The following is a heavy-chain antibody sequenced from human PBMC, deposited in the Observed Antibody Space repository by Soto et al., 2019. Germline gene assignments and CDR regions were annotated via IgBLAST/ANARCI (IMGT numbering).Heavy chain of an antibody. V-gene: IGHV4-59*07. CDR2: VSYSGKT. CDR3: ARQQYTVVTAFDV. D-gene: IGHD2-15*01. Sequence: QVQLQESGPGLVKTSDTLSLTCTVSGGSITPYYWSWIRQPPGEGLAWIGYVSYSGKTGYNPSLKSRVSMSIDTSKNEFSLKLTSLTAADAATYYCARQQYTVVTAFDVWGQGTTVAVSS. J-gene: IGHJ3*01. CDR1: GGSITPYY.